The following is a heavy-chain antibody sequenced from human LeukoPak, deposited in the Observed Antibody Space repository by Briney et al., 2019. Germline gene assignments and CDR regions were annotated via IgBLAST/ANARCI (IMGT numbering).Heavy chain of an antibody. CDR3: ARGAGWVLDY. J-gene: IGHJ4*02. CDR1: GFIFSNYE. D-gene: IGHD3-10*01. V-gene: IGHV3-48*03. CDR2: ISTSGNDK. Sequence: GGSLRLSCAASGFIFSNYEINWVRQAPGEGLEGVSYISTSGNDKYYADSVKGRFTISRDNAKNSLYLQLNSLRADDTAVYCCARGAGWVLDYWGQGTLVTVSS.